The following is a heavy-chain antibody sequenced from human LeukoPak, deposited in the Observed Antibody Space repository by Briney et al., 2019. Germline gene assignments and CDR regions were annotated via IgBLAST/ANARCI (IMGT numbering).Heavy chain of an antibody. Sequence: GGSLRLSCEASGFTFSNAWMSWVRQAPGKGLEWVGRIKRKTDGGTTDYAAPVKGRFTISRDDSKNTLYLQMNSLKTEDTAVYYCSTSTDSRHSGSYSGSWGQGTLVTVSS. CDR1: GFTFSNAW. V-gene: IGHV3-15*01. J-gene: IGHJ5*02. CDR2: IKRKTDGGTT. D-gene: IGHD1-26*01. CDR3: STSTDSRHSGSYSGS.